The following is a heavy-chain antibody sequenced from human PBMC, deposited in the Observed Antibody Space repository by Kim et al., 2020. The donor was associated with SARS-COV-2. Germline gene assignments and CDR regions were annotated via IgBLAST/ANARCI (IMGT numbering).Heavy chain of an antibody. V-gene: IGHV3-7*01. Sequence: KDYVDSVKGRFTISRDNAKNSLYLQMNSLRAEDTAVYYCARGGYLYYFDYWGQGTLVTVSS. CDR2: K. CDR3: ARGGYLYYFDY. J-gene: IGHJ4*02. D-gene: IGHD3-22*01.